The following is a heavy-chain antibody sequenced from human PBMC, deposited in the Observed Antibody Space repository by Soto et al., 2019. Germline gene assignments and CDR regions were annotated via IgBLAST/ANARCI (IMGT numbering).Heavy chain of an antibody. CDR2: IYYSGST. CDR1: GGSISSYY. J-gene: IGHJ4*02. V-gene: IGHV4-59*01. D-gene: IGHD3-22*01. Sequence: ETLSLTCTVSGGSISSYYWSWIRQPPGKGLEWFGYIYYSGSTNYNPSLKSRVTISVDTSKNQFSLKLSSVTAADTAVYFCARDGYYYDSSGYQRVYYFDYWGQGTPVTVSS. CDR3: ARDGYYYDSSGYQRVYYFDY.